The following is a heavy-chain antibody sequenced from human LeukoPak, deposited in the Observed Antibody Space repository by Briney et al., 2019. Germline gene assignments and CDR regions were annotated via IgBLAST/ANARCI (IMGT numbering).Heavy chain of an antibody. CDR2: INNDGTST. CDR1: GFTFSNYW. J-gene: IGHJ4*02. CDR3: ARDHRVGATIDY. V-gene: IGHV3-74*01. Sequence: GGSLRLSCTASGFTFSNYWMHWVRQTPGKGLVWVSHINNDGTSTTYADSVKGRFTISRDNSKNTLYLQMNSLRAEDTAVYYCARDHRVGATIDYWGQGTLVTGPS. D-gene: IGHD1-26*01.